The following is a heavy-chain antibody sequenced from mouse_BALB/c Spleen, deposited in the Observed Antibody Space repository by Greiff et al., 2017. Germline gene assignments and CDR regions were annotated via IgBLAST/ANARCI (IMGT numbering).Heavy chain of an antibody. CDR1: GFTFSDYY. D-gene: IGHD2-4*01. J-gene: IGHJ3*01. CDR3: AREGPSTMITTIAY. V-gene: IGHV5-4*02. CDR2: ISDGGSYT. Sequence: EVKLMESGGGLVKPGGSLKLSCAASGFTFSDYYMYWVRQTPEKRLEWVATISDGGSYTYYPDSVKGRFTISRDNAKNNLYLQMSSLKSEDTAMYYCAREGPSTMITTIAYWGQGTLVTVSA.